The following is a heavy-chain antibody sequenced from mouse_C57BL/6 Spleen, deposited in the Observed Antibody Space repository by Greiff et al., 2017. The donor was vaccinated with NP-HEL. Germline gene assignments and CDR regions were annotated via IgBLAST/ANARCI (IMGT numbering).Heavy chain of an antibody. CDR1: GYAFSSSW. Sequence: QVHVKQSGPELVKPGASVKISCKASGYAFSSSWMNWVKQRPGKGLEWIGRIYPGDGDTNYNGKFKGKATLTADKSSSTAYMQLSSLTSEDSAVYFCARPDYVDVWYFDVWGTGTTVTVSS. CDR2: IYPGDGDT. D-gene: IGHD2-4*01. V-gene: IGHV1-82*01. CDR3: ARPDYVDVWYFDV. J-gene: IGHJ1*03.